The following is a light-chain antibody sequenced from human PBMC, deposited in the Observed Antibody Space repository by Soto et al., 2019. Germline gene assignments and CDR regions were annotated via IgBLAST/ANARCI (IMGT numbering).Light chain of an antibody. CDR2: WAS. V-gene: IGKV4-1*01. CDR3: QQYISNPLT. Sequence: DFVMTQSPDSLAVSLGERATINCKSSPSVLKSINNKNYLAWYQQKPGQPPKLLISWASTRESGVPDRFNGSGSATDFTLTISSLRAEDVAVYYCQQYISNPLTFGGGTKVEIK. J-gene: IGKJ4*01. CDR1: PSVLKSINNKNY.